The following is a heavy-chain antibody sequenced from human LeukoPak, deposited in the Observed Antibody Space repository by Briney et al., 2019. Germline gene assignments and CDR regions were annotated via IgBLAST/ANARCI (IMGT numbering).Heavy chain of an antibody. CDR1: GYTFTSYY. J-gene: IGHJ4*02. V-gene: IGHV1-46*01. CDR3: ARGGSNYYDSSGLLDY. CDR2: INPSGGST. Sequence: ASVKVSCKASGYTFTSYYMHWVRQAPGQGLEWMGIINPSGGSTSYAQKFQGRVTMTRDTSTSTVYMELSSLRPEDTGVYYCARGGSNYYDSSGLLDYWGQGTLVTVSS. D-gene: IGHD3-22*01.